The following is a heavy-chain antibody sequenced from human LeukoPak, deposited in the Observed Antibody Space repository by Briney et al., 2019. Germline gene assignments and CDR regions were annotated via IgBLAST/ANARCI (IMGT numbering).Heavy chain of an antibody. V-gene: IGHV3-30*02. J-gene: IGHJ6*02. D-gene: IGHD2-2*01. CDR1: GFTFSSYG. Sequence: GGSLRLSCAASGFTFSSYGMHWVRQAPGKGLEWVAFIRYDGSNKYYAGSVKGRFTISRDNSKNTLYLQMNSLRAEDTAVYYCAKDLEYCSSTSCYDYYYGMDVWGQGTTVTVSS. CDR2: IRYDGSNK. CDR3: AKDLEYCSSTSCYDYYYGMDV.